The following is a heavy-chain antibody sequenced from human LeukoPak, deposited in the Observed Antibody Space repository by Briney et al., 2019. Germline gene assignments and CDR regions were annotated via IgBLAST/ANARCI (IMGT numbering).Heavy chain of an antibody. V-gene: IGHV3-30*18. J-gene: IGHJ4*02. CDR1: GFTFSSYG. Sequence: GGSLRLSCAASGFTFSSYGMHWVRRAPGKGLEWVAVISYDGSNKYYADSVKGRFTISRDNSKNTLYLQMNSLRAEDTAVYYCAKDQGHRTEAGVFDYWGQGTLVTVSS. CDR2: ISYDGSNK. D-gene: IGHD6-19*01. CDR3: AKDQGHRTEAGVFDY.